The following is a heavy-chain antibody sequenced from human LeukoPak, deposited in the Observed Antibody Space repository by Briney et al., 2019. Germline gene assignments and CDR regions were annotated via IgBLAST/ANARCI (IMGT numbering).Heavy chain of an antibody. V-gene: IGHV1-69*05. CDR2: IIPISGTA. Sequence: SVKVSCKASGGTFSSYAISWVRQAPGQGLEWMGGIIPISGTANYAQKFQGRVTITTDESTSTAYMELSSLRSEDTAVYYCARDFYYDILTGYYAPLIAWGQGTLVTVSS. CDR3: ARDFYYDILTGYYAPLIA. D-gene: IGHD3-9*01. CDR1: GGTFSSYA. J-gene: IGHJ4*02.